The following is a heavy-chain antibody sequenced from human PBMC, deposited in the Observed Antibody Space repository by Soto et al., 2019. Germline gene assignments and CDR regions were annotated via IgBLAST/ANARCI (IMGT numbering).Heavy chain of an antibody. V-gene: IGHV3-11*01. CDR2: ISESGSTI. CDR1: VFTFSDYY. D-gene: IGHD3-10*01. CDR3: ARDPTRINMVRGVLNWFDP. J-gene: IGHJ5*02. Sequence: GSRRLSCAASVFTFSDYYMSWIRQTPGKGLEWFSYISESGSTIYYADSVKGRFTISRDNAKNSLYLQMNSLRAEDTAVYYCARDPTRINMVRGVLNWFDPWGQGTLVTVSS.